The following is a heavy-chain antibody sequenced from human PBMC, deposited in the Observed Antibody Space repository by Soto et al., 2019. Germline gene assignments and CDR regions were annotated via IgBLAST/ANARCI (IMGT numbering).Heavy chain of an antibody. CDR2: IYYSGST. J-gene: IGHJ4*02. V-gene: IGHV4-39*01. CDR3: ARLSEVGYDQDY. Sequence: QLQLQESGPGLVKPSETLSLTCTVSGGSISSSNYYWGWIRQPPGKGLEWIGSIYYSGSTYYNPSLKSRVTISVDTSKNQFSLKLSSVTAADTAVYYCARLSEVGYDQDYWGQGTLVTVSS. CDR1: GGSISSSNYY. D-gene: IGHD2-2*01.